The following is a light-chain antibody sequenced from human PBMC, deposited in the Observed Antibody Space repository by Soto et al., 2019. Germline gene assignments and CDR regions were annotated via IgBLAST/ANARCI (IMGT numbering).Light chain of an antibody. CDR3: QQYDTYPLT. CDR1: QGISSH. Sequence: AIRMTQSPSSFSASTGDRVTSACRASQGISSHLGWYQQKPGKAPQLLIYGASTLQSGVPSRFSGSGSGTDFTLTISCLQSEDFATYFCQQYDTYPLTFGGGTKVEIK. CDR2: GAS. J-gene: IGKJ4*01. V-gene: IGKV1-8*01.